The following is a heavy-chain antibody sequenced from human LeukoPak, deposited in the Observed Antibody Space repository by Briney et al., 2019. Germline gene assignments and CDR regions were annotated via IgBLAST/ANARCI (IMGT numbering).Heavy chain of an antibody. CDR3: ARNKPITAFFGMDV. Sequence: GRSLRLSCAASGFSFSDYALHWVRQAPGKGQEWVAVISYGGTKEYYADSVKGRFTISKDNSKNTLYLQMNSLRHEDTAVYYCARNKPITAFFGMDVWGQGTTVIVSS. CDR1: GFSFSDYA. CDR2: ISYGGTKE. J-gene: IGHJ6*02. V-gene: IGHV3-30*04. D-gene: IGHD6-6*01.